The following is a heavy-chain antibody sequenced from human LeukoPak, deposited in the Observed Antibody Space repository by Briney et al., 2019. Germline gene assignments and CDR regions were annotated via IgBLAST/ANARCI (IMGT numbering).Heavy chain of an antibody. CDR1: GFTFSSYW. D-gene: IGHD6-6*01. Sequence: GGSLRLSCAASGFTFSSYWMHWVRQAPGKGLVWVSRINTDGSSTSYADSVKGRFTISRDNAKNTLYLQMTSLRAEDTAVYFCARVGTSSRRPHAFDIWGQGTMVTVSS. J-gene: IGHJ3*02. CDR3: ARVGTSSRRPHAFDI. CDR2: INTDGSST. V-gene: IGHV3-74*01.